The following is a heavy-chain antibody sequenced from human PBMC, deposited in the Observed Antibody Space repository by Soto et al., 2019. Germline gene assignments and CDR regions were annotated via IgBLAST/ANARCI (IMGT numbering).Heavy chain of an antibody. Sequence: GGSLRLSCAASGFTFSSYAMNWVRQAPGKGLEWVSAISGSGGTTYYADSVKGRFTISRDNSKNTLYLQMNSLRAEDTAVYYCAKDLGPIPIFGAFDPWGQGTLVTVSS. J-gene: IGHJ5*02. CDR3: AKDLGPIPIFGAFDP. D-gene: IGHD3-3*01. V-gene: IGHV3-23*01. CDR2: ISGSGGTT. CDR1: GFTFSSYA.